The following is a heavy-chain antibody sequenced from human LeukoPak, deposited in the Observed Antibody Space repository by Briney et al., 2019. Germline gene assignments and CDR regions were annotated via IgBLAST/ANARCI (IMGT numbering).Heavy chain of an antibody. J-gene: IGHJ4*02. Sequence: GASVKVSCKASGYTFTGYCMHWVRQAPGQGLEWMGRIIGILGSSKYAEKFQGRVTITADKSTSTAYMELSSLRSEDTAVYYCARRSYDYRDDYWGQGTLVTVSS. V-gene: IGHV1-69*08. CDR2: IIGILGSS. CDR1: GYTFTGYC. CDR3: ARRSYDYRDDY. D-gene: IGHD3-9*01.